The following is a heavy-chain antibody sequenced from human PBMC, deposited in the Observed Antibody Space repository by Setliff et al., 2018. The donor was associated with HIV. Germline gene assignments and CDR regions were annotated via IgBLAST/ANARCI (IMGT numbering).Heavy chain of an antibody. CDR3: ATGWLDSSGQKNFGT. CDR2: IFGSGTT. V-gene: IGHV4-4*07. Sequence: SETLSLTCSVSTDSFSNFHWSWMRQPAGKGLEWIGRIFGSGTTHYNPSLKSRVTMSIDTSKNQFSLKLNSVTAADTAVYYCATGWLDSSGQKNFGTWGQGTLVTVSS. D-gene: IGHD3-22*01. J-gene: IGHJ5*02. CDR1: TDSFSNFH.